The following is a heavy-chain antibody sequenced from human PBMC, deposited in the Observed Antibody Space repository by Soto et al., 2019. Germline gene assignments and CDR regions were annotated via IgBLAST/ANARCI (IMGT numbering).Heavy chain of an antibody. D-gene: IGHD3-22*01. CDR3: ATPEDYDGCLDS. V-gene: IGHV1-3*01. CDR1: GYTFTRYH. Sequence: QVQFVQSGAEVKKPGASVKVSCKTPGYTFTRYHIPWVRQAPGQRLEWMGWINVGNGNTRYSQKFQGRLTLTRDTPGNTAYLELNSLISEDTAVYYCATPEDYDGCLDSWGQGTLVTVSS. J-gene: IGHJ4*02. CDR2: INVGNGNT.